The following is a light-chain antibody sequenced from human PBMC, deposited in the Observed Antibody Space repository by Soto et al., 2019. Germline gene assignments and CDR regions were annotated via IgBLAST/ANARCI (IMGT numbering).Light chain of an antibody. V-gene: IGLV2-23*02. CDR1: SSDVGSFNL. CDR2: EVS. CDR3: CSYAGSSTFYV. J-gene: IGLJ1*01. Sequence: SVLTQPASVSGSPGQSITISCTGTSSDVGSFNLVSWYQLHPGKAPKFMIYEVSKRPSGVSNRFSGSKSGNTASLTISGLQAEDEADYYCCSYAGSSTFYVFGTGTKVTVL.